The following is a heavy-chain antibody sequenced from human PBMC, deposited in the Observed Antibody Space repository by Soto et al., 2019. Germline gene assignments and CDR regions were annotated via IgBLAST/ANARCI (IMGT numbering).Heavy chain of an antibody. CDR1: GYTFTSYG. CDR3: ASFYCSSTSSARDRLER. D-gene: IGHD2-2*01. Sequence: ASVKVSCKPSGYTFTSYGISWVRQAPGQGLEWMGWISAYNGNTKYAQKLQGRVTMTTDKSTSTAYMELRSLRSDDTAVYYCASFYCSSTSSARDRLERWGQGTMVTVSS. J-gene: IGHJ4*01. V-gene: IGHV1-18*01. CDR2: ISAYNGNT.